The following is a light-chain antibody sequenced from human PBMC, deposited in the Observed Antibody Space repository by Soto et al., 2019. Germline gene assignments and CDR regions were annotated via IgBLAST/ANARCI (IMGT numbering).Light chain of an antibody. CDR3: QQYNSYSWT. CDR2: DAS. CDR1: QTISSW. V-gene: IGKV1-5*01. J-gene: IGKJ1*01. Sequence: DIQMTQSPSTLSAPVGDRVTITCRASQTISSWLAWYQQKPGKAPKLLIYDASNLQSGIPSRFSGSGSGTEFTLTISSLQPDDFATYYCQQYNSYSWTFGQGTKVDIK.